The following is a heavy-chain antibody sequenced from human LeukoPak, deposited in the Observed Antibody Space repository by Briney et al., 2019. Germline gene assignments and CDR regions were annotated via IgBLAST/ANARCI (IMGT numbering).Heavy chain of an antibody. Sequence: SETLSLTCAVYGGSFSGYYWSWIRQPPGKGLEWIGYIYYSGSTNYNPSLKSRVTMSVDTSKNQFSLKLSSVAAADTAVYYCARGQQLTHWGQGTLVTVSS. CDR2: IYYSGST. J-gene: IGHJ4*02. CDR1: GGSFSGYY. CDR3: ARGQQLTH. V-gene: IGHV4-59*12. D-gene: IGHD6-13*01.